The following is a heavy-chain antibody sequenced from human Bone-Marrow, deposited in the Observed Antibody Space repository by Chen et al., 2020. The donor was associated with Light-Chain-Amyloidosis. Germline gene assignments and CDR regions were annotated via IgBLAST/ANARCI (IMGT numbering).Heavy chain of an antibody. CDR2: IYPDDSDA. Sequence: EVQLEQSGPEVKKPGESLKISCTGSGDTVPNYWIGWVRQMPGKGLVWMGVIYPDDSDARYSPSFEGQVTISADKSITTAYLQWRSLKASDTAMYYCARRRDGYNFDYWGQGTLVTVSS. V-gene: IGHV5-51*01. J-gene: IGHJ4*02. CDR3: ARRRDGYNFDY. CDR1: GDTVPNYW. D-gene: IGHD5-12*01.